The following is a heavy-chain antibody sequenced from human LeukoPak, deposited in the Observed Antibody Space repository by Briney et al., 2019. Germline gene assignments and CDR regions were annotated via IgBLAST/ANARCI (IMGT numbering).Heavy chain of an antibody. CDR3: ASTTGTDMVRGAPGDAFDI. CDR1: GYSFTSYW. CDR2: VYPGDSDT. Sequence: GESLKISCKGSGYSFTSYWIGRLRQMPGKGLEWMGIVYPGDSDTRYSPSFQGQVTISADNSISTAYLQWSSLKASDTAMYYCASTTGTDMVRGAPGDAFDIWGQGTMVTVSS. D-gene: IGHD3-10*01. J-gene: IGHJ3*02. V-gene: IGHV5-51*01.